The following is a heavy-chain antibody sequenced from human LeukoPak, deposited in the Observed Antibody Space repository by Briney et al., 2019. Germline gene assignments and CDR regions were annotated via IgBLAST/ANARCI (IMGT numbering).Heavy chain of an antibody. CDR1: GFTFSIYW. CDR2: IKEDGSEK. J-gene: IGHJ4*02. Sequence: PGGSLRLSCAASGFTFSIYWMNWVRQAPGKGLGWVANIKEDGSEKYYVDSVKGRFTISRDNAKNSLYLQMNSLRAEDTAVYYCATSTYYYDSWGQGTLVTVSS. CDR3: ATSTYYYDS. V-gene: IGHV3-7*05.